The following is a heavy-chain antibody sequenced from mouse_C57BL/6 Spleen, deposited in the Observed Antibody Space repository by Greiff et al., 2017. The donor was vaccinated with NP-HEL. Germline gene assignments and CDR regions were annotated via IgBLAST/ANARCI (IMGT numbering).Heavy chain of an antibody. CDR2: ILPGSGST. CDR3: ARSHYYGSSYEGAWFAY. CDR1: GYTFTGYW. D-gene: IGHD1-1*01. V-gene: IGHV1-9*01. Sequence: QVQLQQSGAELMKPGASVKLSCKATGYTFTGYWIEWVKQRPGHGLEWIGEILPGSGSTNYNEKFKGKATFTADTSSNTAYMQLSSLTTEDSGIYYCARSHYYGSSYEGAWFAYWGQGTLVTVSA. J-gene: IGHJ3*01.